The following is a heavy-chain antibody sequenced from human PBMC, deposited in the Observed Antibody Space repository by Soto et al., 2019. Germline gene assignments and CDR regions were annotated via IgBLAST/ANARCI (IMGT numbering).Heavy chain of an antibody. D-gene: IGHD6-19*01. CDR2: TWFDGSNE. J-gene: IGHJ3*02. CDR3: ARDLSSGQDGFDI. V-gene: IGHV3-33*01. Sequence: QMQLVESGGGVVQPGRSLRLSCAASGFIFSSYGMHWVRQAPGKGLEWVAVTWFDGSNEDYRDSVKGRFTVSRDNSKNTLYLQMNGLSDEDTAMYYGARDLSSGQDGFDIWGQGTMVIVSS. CDR1: GFIFSSYG.